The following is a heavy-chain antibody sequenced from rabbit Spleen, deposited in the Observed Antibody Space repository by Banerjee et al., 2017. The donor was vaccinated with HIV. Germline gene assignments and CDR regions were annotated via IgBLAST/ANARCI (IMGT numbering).Heavy chain of an antibody. CDR3: ARDLPDVIGWNFGW. D-gene: IGHD1-1*01. CDR2: IYGGSSGST. J-gene: IGHJ4*01. V-gene: IGHV1S40*01. Sequence: QSLEESGGDLVKHEGSLTLTCTASGFSFSSSYYMCWVRQAPGKGLECVACIYGGSSGSTWYASWAKGRFTISKTSSTTVTLQMTSLTAADTATYFCARDLPDVIGWNFGWWGPGTLVTVS. CDR1: GFSFSSSYY.